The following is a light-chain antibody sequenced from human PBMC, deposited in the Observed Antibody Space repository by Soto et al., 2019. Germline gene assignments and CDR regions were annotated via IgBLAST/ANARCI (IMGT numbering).Light chain of an antibody. CDR3: RSYTSSTTQV. J-gene: IGLJ1*01. V-gene: IGLV2-14*01. CDR2: EVS. CDR1: ISDVVGYKY. Sequence: QSLLTQPASVSGSPGQSDTISCTGTISDVVGYKYVSWYQQHPGKAPKLMIFEVSDRPSGVSPRFSGSKSGNTASLTISGLQAEDEADYYCRSYTSSTTQVFGTGTKVTVL.